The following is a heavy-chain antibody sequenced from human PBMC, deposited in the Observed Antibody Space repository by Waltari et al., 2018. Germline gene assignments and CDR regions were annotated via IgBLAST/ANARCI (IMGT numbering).Heavy chain of an antibody. CDR3: ARGAGQWRVPHGSWYFDL. Sequence: QVQLQQWGAGLLKPSETLSLTCAVSGGSFSGYYWSWIRQPPGTGLEWIGEINHSGSTNYNPSLKTRVTISVDTSKNQFSLKLSSVTAADTAVYYCARGAGQWRVPHGSWYFDLWGRGTLVTVSS. J-gene: IGHJ2*01. V-gene: IGHV4-34*01. D-gene: IGHD6-19*01. CDR1: GGSFSGYY. CDR2: INHSGST.